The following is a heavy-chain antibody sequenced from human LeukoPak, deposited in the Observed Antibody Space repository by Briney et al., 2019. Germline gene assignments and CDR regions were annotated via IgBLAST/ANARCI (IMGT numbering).Heavy chain of an antibody. D-gene: IGHD6-6*01. CDR1: GFTFSSYG. V-gene: IGHV3-30*02. CDR3: AKDQYSSSNFFDC. J-gene: IGHJ4*02. CDR2: IQSDGSIK. Sequence: GGALRLSCAASGFTFSSYGMHWVRQAPGKGLEWVAFIQSDGSIKYYAVSVKGRFTISRDNSKNTMYLQMNSLRAEDTAVFYCAKDQYSSSNFFDCWGQGTLVTVSS.